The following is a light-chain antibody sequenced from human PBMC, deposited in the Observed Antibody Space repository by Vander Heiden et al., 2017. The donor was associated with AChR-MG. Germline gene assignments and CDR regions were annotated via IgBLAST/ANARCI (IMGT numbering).Light chain of an antibody. Sequence: QSVLTQPPSASGTPRQRITISCSGSSSNIGANYVFWYQQLPGTAPKAVLYSNDQRPSGVPDRFSGTKSGTSASLAISGLRSEDEATYYCASWDDSLNCVVFGRGTKLTVL. V-gene: IGLV1-47*02. J-gene: IGLJ2*01. CDR3: ASWDDSLNCVV. CDR2: SND. CDR1: SSNIGANY.